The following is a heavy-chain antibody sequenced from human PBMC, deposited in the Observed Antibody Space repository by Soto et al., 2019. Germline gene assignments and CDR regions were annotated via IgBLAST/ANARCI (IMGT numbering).Heavy chain of an antibody. CDR2: ISWNNANI. V-gene: IGHV3-9*01. CDR1: GFSLDDYA. D-gene: IGHD2-15*01. J-gene: IGHJ5*02. CDR3: AKDGGGIRVVNNWFDT. Sequence: EVQVVASGGGLVQPGRSLRLSCAVSGFSLDDYAMHWVRQAPGKGLEWVAGISWNNANIGYADSVKGRLTISRDNAKNSLILQMSSLRVEDTAFYFCAKDGGGIRVVNNWFDTWGQGTLVTVSS.